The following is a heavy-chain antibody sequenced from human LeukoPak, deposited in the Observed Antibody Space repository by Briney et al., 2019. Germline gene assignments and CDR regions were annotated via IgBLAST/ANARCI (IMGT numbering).Heavy chain of an antibody. CDR2: VGSNGGST. V-gene: IGHV3-64*01. Sequence: GGSLRLSCAASGFTFSSYPMHWVRQAPGKGLEYISTVGSNGGSTYYANSVKGRFTISRDNSKNTLYLYMGSLRTEDMAVYYCARAGHSYETSGFYDFWGQGTLVTVSS. CDR1: GFTFSSYP. D-gene: IGHD3-22*01. J-gene: IGHJ4*02. CDR3: ARAGHSYETSGFYDF.